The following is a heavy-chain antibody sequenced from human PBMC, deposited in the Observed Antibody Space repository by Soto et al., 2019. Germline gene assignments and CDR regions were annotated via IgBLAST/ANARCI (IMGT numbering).Heavy chain of an antibody. CDR2: ISAYNGNT. J-gene: IGHJ6*02. V-gene: IGHV1-18*01. D-gene: IGHD3-10*01. Sequence: ASVKVSCKASGYTFTSYGISWVRQAPGQGLEWMGWISAYNGNTNYAQKLQGRVTMTTDTSTSTAYMELRSLRSDDTAVYYCARVAITLVRGVSFYYYYGMDVRGQGTTVTV. CDR3: ARVAITLVRGVSFYYYYGMDV. CDR1: GYTFTSYG.